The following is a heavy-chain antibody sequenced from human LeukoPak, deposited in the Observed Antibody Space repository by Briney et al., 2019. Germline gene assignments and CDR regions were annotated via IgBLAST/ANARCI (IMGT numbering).Heavy chain of an antibody. CDR1: GFTFGDHG. V-gene: IGHV3-20*04. Sequence: GGSLRLSCAASGFTFGDHGMSWVRQVPGKGLEWVSGINWNGGSTGYADSVKGRFTISRDNAKNSLYLQMNSLRAEDTALYYCAAGYRNGWYFDYWGQGTLVTVSS. D-gene: IGHD6-19*01. CDR3: AAGYRNGWYFDY. CDR2: INWNGGST. J-gene: IGHJ4*02.